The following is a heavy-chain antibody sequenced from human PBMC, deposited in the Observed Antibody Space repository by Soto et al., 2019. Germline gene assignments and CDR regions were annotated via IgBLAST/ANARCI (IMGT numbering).Heavy chain of an antibody. J-gene: IGHJ6*02. CDR3: ARDRGSYGMDV. CDR1: GGSISSGGY. V-gene: IGHV4-31*03. CDR2: IYSSGST. Sequence: LALTCTVSGGSISSGGYWSWVRQRPGKGLEWIGYIYSSGSTYYSPSLVSRTSISIDTSKNQFSLKMSSVTAADTAVYYCARDRGSYGMDVWGQGTTVTVSS.